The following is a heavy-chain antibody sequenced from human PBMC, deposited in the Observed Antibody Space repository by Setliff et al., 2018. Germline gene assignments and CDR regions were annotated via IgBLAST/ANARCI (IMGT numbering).Heavy chain of an antibody. V-gene: IGHV3-7*01. CDR1: ALTFSSYW. CDR2: IKQDGSET. J-gene: IGHJ1*01. D-gene: IGHD3-22*01. CDR3: ASGDWFYFDGSGYLIFQH. Sequence: GGSLRLSCAASALTFSSYWMNWVRQAPGKGLEWVASIKQDGSETYYVDSVRGRFTISRDTAKNSVYLQMNSLRAEDTGVYYCASGDWFYFDGSGYLIFQHWGQGTPVTVSS.